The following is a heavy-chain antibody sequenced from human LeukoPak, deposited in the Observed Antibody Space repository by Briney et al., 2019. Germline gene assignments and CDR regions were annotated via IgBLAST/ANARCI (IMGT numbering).Heavy chain of an antibody. D-gene: IGHD5-24*01. CDR3: ARESGDGYNTP. V-gene: IGHV4-59*01. J-gene: IGHJ5*02. Sequence: SETLSLTCTVSGGSISSYYWSWLRQPPGKGLEWIGYIYYSGSTNYNPSLKSRVTISVDTSKNQFSLKLSSVTAADTAVYYCARESGDGYNTPWGQGTLVTVSS. CDR1: GGSISSYY. CDR2: IYYSGST.